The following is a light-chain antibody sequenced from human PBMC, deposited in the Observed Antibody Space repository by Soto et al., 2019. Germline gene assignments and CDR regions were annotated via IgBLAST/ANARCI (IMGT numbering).Light chain of an antibody. CDR2: GAS. CDR1: QSVSSSY. V-gene: IGKV3-20*01. Sequence: EIVLTQSPGTLSLSPGERATLSCRASQSVSSSYLAWYQQKPGQAPRLLMYGASSRATGTPDRLSGSGSGTDFTLTISRLEREDLAVYYCRQYANWGTFVPGTKVDIK. CDR3: RQYANWGT. J-gene: IGKJ3*01.